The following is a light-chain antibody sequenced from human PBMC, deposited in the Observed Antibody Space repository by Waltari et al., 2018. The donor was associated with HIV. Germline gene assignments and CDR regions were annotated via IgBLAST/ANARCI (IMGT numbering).Light chain of an antibody. CDR1: SSDVGGYNS. CDR2: DVS. Sequence: QSALTQPASVSGSPAQSIPISCPGTSSDVGGYNSVACYQQHPGKAPKPIIYDVSNPPSGVPYRFSGSKSGNTASLTISGLQAEDEADYYCKSKTSSSTPCVFGTGTKVTVL. V-gene: IGLV2-14*03. J-gene: IGLJ1*01. CDR3: KSKTSSSTPCV.